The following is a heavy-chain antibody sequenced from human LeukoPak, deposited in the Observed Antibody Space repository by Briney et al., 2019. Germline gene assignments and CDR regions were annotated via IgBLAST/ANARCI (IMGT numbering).Heavy chain of an antibody. J-gene: IGHJ4*02. V-gene: IGHV4-4*07. CDR3: ARSGGSGFQLDS. D-gene: IGHD1-26*01. CDR1: GGSIGSYY. CDR2: SYTTGST. Sequence: SDTLSLTCTVSGGSIGSYYWSWIRQPAGKGLEWIGRSYTTGSTNYNPSLKSRVTTSLDTSKNQLSLNLSSVTAADTAVYYCARSGGSGFQLDSWGQGTLVTVSS.